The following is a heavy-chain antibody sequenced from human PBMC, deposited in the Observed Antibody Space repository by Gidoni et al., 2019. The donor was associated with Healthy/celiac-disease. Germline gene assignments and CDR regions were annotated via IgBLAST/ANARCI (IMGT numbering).Heavy chain of an antibody. CDR3: ARGGLLAAAGPIDDYYYGMDV. J-gene: IGHJ6*02. CDR2: ISSSSSTI. Sequence: EVQLVESGGGLVQPGGSLRLSCAASGFTFSSYSMNWVRQAPGKGLEWVSYISSSSSTIYYADSVKGRFTISRDNAKNSLYLQMNSLRAEDTAVYYCARGGLLAAAGPIDDYYYGMDVWGQGTTVTVS. V-gene: IGHV3-48*01. CDR1: GFTFSSYS. D-gene: IGHD6-13*01.